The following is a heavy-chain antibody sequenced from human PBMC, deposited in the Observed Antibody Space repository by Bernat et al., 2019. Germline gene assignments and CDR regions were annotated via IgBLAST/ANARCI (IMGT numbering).Heavy chain of an antibody. CDR3: AKDQGDYGDYFFDY. D-gene: IGHD4-17*01. J-gene: IGHJ4*02. CDR1: GFTVSSNY. V-gene: IGHV3-53*05. CDR2: IYSGGST. Sequence: EVQLVETGGGLIQPGGSLRLSCAASGFTVSSNYMSWVRQAPGKGLEWVSVIYSGGSTYYADSVKGRFTISRDNSKNTLYLQMNSLRAEDTAVYYCAKDQGDYGDYFFDYWGQGTLVTVSS.